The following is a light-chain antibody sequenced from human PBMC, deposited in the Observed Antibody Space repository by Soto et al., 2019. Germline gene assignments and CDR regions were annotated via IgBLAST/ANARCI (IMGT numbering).Light chain of an antibody. CDR3: QQYGTSPIT. J-gene: IGKJ5*01. CDR1: QSVKSNY. Sequence: EIVLTQSPGTLSLSPGERATLSCRASQSVKSNYLAWYQQKPGQAPRLLIYGASSRATGIPDRFSGSGSGTDFTLTINRLEPEDFAVFYCQQYGTSPITFGQGTRLEIK. V-gene: IGKV3-20*01. CDR2: GAS.